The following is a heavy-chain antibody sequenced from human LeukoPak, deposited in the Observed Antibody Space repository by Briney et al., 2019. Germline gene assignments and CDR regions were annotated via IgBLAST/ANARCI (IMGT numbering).Heavy chain of an antibody. V-gene: IGHV4-38-2*02. CDR1: GYSISSGYY. J-gene: IGHJ5*02. CDR3: ARIIVVVPAAIIWFDP. D-gene: IGHD2-2*02. Sequence: SETLSLTCTVSGYSISSGYYWGWIRQPPGKGLEWIGNIHYSGGTYYNPSLQSRVTISVDTSKNQFSLKLSSVTAADTAVYYCARIIVVVPAAIIWFDPWGQGTLVTVSS. CDR2: IHYSGGT.